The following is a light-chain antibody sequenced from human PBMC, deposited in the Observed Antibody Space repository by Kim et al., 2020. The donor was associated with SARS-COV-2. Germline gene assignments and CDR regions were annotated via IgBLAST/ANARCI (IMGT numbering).Light chain of an antibody. V-gene: IGKV3-20*01. J-gene: IGKJ4*01. CDR2: GAS. CDR3: QQYCSSPLT. Sequence: EIVLTQSPVTVSLSPGDRASLSCRASHSVSSSYLAWYQQKPGQAPRLLIYGASSRATGIPDRFSGSGSRTDFTLTISRLEPEDVAVYYCQQYCSSPLTFGGGTKVDIK. CDR1: HSVSSSY.